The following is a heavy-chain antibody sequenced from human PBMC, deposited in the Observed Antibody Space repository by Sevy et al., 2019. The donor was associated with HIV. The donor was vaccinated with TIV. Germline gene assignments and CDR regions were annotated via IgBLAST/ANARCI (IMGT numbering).Heavy chain of an antibody. CDR1: GFTFSSYS. CDR3: ARSDGGSDFWSGYYDY. CDR2: ISSSSSYI. D-gene: IGHD3-3*01. Sequence: GGSLRLSCAASGFTFSSYSMNWVRQAPGKELEWVSSISSSSSYIYYADSVKGRFTISRDNAKNSLYLQMNSLRAEDTAVYYCARSDGGSDFWSGYYDYWGQGTLVTVSS. J-gene: IGHJ4*02. V-gene: IGHV3-21*01.